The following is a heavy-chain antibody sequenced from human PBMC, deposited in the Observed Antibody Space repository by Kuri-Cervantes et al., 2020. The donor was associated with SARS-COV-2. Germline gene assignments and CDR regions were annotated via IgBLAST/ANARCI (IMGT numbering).Heavy chain of an antibody. CDR2: IYYSGTT. Sequence: SETLSLTCTVSGGSISSVDHYWSWIRQPPGKGLEWIGYIYYSGTTYYNPSLKSRVTISVDTSKNQFSLKLSSVTAADTAVYYCAKGYYYYMDVWGKGTTVTVSS. CDR3: AKGYYYYMDV. CDR1: GGSISSVDHY. J-gene: IGHJ6*03. V-gene: IGHV4-30-4*08.